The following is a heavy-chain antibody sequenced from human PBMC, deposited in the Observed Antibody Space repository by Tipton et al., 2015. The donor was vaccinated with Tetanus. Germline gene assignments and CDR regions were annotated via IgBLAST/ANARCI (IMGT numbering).Heavy chain of an antibody. J-gene: IGHJ6*02. V-gene: IGHV4-61*08. CDR2: VSYSGRT. CDR1: GGSVRSGDYS. CDR3: ARTPDYYYGMDV. Sequence: TLSLTCTVSGGSVRSGDYSWNWIRQPPGKGLEWLAYVSYSGRTNSNYSLKSQITISQDTSKNQFSLRLTSVTAADTAVYYCARTPDYYYGMDVWGQGTTVTVSS.